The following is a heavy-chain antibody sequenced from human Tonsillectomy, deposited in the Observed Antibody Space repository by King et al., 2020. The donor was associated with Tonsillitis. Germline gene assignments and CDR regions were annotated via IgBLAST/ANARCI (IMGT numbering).Heavy chain of an antibody. V-gene: IGHV3-30*18. CDR3: AKDSHPSARTRWLQPWYFDY. CDR2: ISSDGSNK. Sequence: VQLVESGGGVVQPGRSLRLSCAASGFTFSSYGMHWVRQAPGKGLEWVAVISSDGSNKYYADSVKGRFTISRDNSKNTLYLQMNSLRAEDTAVYYCAKDSHPSARTRWLQPWYFDYWGQGTLVTVSS. CDR1: GFTFSSYG. J-gene: IGHJ4*02. D-gene: IGHD5-24*01.